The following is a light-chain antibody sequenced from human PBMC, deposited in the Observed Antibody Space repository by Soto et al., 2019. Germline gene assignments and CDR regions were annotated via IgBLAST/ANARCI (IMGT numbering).Light chain of an antibody. CDR1: QGISNY. V-gene: IGKV1-27*01. Sequence: DIQMTQSPSSLSASVGDRVTITCRASQGISNYLAWYQQKPAKVPKLLIYAASTLQSGVPSRFSGSGSGTAFTLSISSLQPEDVATYYCHKYNSAPWTFGQGTKVEI. J-gene: IGKJ1*01. CDR2: AAS. CDR3: HKYNSAPWT.